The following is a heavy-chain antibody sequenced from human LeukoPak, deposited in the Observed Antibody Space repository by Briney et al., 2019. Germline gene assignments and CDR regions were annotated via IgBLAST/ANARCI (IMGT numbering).Heavy chain of an antibody. CDR3: ASRYYDSSGTY. CDR2: ISGSGGST. J-gene: IGHJ4*02. CDR1: GFTFSSYA. Sequence: GGSLSLSCAASGFTFSSYAMSWVRQAPGKGLEWVSAISGSGGSTYYADSVKGRFTISRDNSKNTLYLQMNSLRAEDTAVYYCASRYYDSSGTYWGQGTLVTVSS. D-gene: IGHD3-22*01. V-gene: IGHV3-23*01.